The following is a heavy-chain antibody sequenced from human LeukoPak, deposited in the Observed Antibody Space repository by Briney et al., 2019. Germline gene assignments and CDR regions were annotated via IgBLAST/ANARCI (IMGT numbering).Heavy chain of an antibody. Sequence: SQTLSLTCTVSGGSISSGGYYWSWIRQHPGKGLEWIGYIYYSGSTYYNPSLKSQVTISVDTSKNQFSLKLSSVTAADTAVYYCARSRYGSGSYSYPDYWGQGTLVTVSS. CDR1: GGSISSGGYY. D-gene: IGHD3-10*01. CDR2: IYYSGST. J-gene: IGHJ4*02. V-gene: IGHV4-31*01. CDR3: ARSRYGSGSYSYPDY.